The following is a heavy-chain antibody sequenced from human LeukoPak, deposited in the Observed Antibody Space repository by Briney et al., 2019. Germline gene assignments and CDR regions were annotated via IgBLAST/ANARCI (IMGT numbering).Heavy chain of an antibody. CDR2: IKHDESEK. CDR3: ARQRQPGDWALAY. V-gene: IGHV3-7*01. J-gene: IGHJ4*02. CDR1: GFTFSSSW. Sequence: GGSLRLSCAASGFTFSSSWMTWVRQAPGKGLEWVANIKHDESEKYYVDSVKGRFTISRDNAKNSLYLQMISLRVEDTAVYYCARQRQPGDWALAYWGQGTLVTVSS. D-gene: IGHD6-25*01.